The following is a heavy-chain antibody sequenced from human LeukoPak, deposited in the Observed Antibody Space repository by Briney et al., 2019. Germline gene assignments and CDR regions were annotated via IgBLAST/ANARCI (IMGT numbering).Heavy chain of an antibody. CDR2: IYYSGST. D-gene: IGHD1-26*01. J-gene: IGHJ4*02. Sequence: SETLSLTCTVSGGSIGSHYWSWIRQSPGKGLEWIGYIYYSGSTNYNPSLKSRVTISVDTSKNQFSLKLSSVTAADTAVYYCAREGATTGDYFDYWGQGTLVTVSS. CDR3: AREGATTGDYFDY. CDR1: GGSIGSHY. V-gene: IGHV4-59*11.